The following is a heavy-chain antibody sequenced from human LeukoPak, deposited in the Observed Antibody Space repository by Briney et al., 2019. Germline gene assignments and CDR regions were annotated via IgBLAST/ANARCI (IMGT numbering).Heavy chain of an antibody. Sequence: ASVKVSCKASGYTFNSFQMHWVRQAPGQGLEWMGWINPNSGGTNYAQKFQGRVTMTRDTSISTAYMELSRLRSDDTAVYYCASMYSSGWYDDYWGQGTLVTVSS. J-gene: IGHJ4*02. CDR2: INPNSGGT. D-gene: IGHD6-19*01. CDR1: GYTFNSFQ. CDR3: ASMYSSGWYDDY. V-gene: IGHV1-2*02.